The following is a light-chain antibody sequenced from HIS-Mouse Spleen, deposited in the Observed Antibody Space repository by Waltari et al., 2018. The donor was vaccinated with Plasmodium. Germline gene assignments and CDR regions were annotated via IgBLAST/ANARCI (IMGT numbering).Light chain of an antibody. Sequence: QSALTQPASVSGSPGQSITISCTGTSSDVGSYNLVSWYQQHPGKDPKLMIYEGSKRPSGVADRFSGSKSCNTASLTISGLQAEDEADYYCCSYAGSSTYAVFGGGTQLTVL. CDR3: CSYAGSSTYAV. CDR1: SSDVGSYNL. V-gene: IGLV2-23*01. CDR2: EGS. J-gene: IGLJ7*01.